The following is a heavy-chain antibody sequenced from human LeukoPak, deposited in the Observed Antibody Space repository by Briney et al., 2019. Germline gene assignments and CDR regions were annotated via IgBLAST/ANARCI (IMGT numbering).Heavy chain of an antibody. V-gene: IGHV3-30*18. CDR1: GFTFSSYG. D-gene: IGHD2-8*01. J-gene: IGHJ5*02. CDR2: ISYDGSNK. Sequence: GGSLRLSCAASGFTFSSYGMHWVRQAPGKGLEWVAVISYDGSNKYYADSVKGRFTISRDNSKNTLYLQMNSLRAEDTAVYYCAKDLRTSSCTNGVCPPWFDPWGQGTLVTVSS. CDR3: AKDLRTSSCTNGVCPPWFDP.